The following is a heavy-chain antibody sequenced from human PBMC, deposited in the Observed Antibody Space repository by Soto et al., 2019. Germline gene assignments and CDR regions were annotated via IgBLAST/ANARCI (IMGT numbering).Heavy chain of an antibody. J-gene: IGHJ6*02. D-gene: IGHD3-10*01. Sequence: VKVSCKASGGTFSSYAISWVRQAPGQGLEWMGGIIPIFGTANYAQKFQGRVTITADESTSTADMELSSLRSEDTAVYYCGSLLYGNGMDVWGQGTTVTVSS. CDR1: GGTFSSYA. CDR2: IIPIFGTA. CDR3: GSLLYGNGMDV. V-gene: IGHV1-69*01.